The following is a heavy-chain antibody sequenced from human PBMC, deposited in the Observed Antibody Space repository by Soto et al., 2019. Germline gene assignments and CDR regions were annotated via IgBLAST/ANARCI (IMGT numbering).Heavy chain of an antibody. J-gene: IGHJ6*02. Sequence: QVQLVESGGGVVQPGRSLRLSCAASGFTFSSYGMHWVRQAPGKGLEWVAVISYDGSNKYYADSVKGRFTISRDNSKNTLYLQMNSLRAEDTAVYYRAKGTIAAAGTPDRVFGSYYYYGMDVWGQGTTVTVSS. D-gene: IGHD6-13*01. V-gene: IGHV3-30*18. CDR1: GFTFSSYG. CDR2: ISYDGSNK. CDR3: AKGTIAAAGTPDRVFGSYYYYGMDV.